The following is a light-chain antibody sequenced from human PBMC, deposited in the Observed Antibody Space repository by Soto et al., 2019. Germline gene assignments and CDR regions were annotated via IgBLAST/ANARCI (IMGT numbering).Light chain of an antibody. CDR3: QQYGRSPPYT. CDR1: QSVSSY. CDR2: DAS. Sequence: EIVLTQSPATLSLSPGERATLSCRASQSVSSYLAWYQQKPGQAPRLLIYDASNRATGIPARFSGSGSGTDFTLTINRLEPEDFAVYYCQQYGRSPPYTFGPGSKVDIK. J-gene: IGKJ3*01. V-gene: IGKV3-20*01.